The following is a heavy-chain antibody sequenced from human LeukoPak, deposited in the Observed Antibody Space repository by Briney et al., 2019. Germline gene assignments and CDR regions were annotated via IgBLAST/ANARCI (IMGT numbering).Heavy chain of an antibody. Sequence: VASVTVSCKASGYTFSTYDINWVRQATGQGVEWMGWTNINSGYTGYAQKFQGRLTITRNTSINTAYMELSSLRSEDTAVYYCARVAGSIDYWGQGTLVTVSS. CDR2: TNINSGYT. D-gene: IGHD6-19*01. J-gene: IGHJ4*02. CDR3: ARVAGSIDY. CDR1: GYTFSTYD. V-gene: IGHV1-8*03.